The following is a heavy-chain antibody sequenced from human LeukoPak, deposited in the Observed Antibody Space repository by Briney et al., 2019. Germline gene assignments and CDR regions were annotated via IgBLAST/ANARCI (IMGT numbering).Heavy chain of an antibody. CDR2: ISYDGSNK. V-gene: IGHV3-30*03. CDR1: GFTFSVYG. J-gene: IGHJ4*02. Sequence: GGSLRLSCASSGFTFSVYGMNWVRQAPGKGLEWVAVISYDGSNKYYADSVKGRFTISRDNSKNTLYLQMNSLRAEDTAVYYCARETHDYWGQGTLVTVSS. CDR3: ARETHDY.